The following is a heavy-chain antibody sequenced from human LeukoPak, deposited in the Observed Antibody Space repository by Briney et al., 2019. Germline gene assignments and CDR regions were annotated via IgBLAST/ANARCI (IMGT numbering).Heavy chain of an antibody. V-gene: IGHV3-11*01. CDR3: ARVRSGGYDFWSGYDFDAFDI. Sequence: GGSLRLSCAASGFTFSDYYMSWLRQAPGKGLEWVSYISSSGSNIYYADSVKGRFTISRDNAKNSLYLQMNSLRAEDTAVYYCARVRSGGYDFWSGYDFDAFDIWGQGTMVTVSS. D-gene: IGHD3-3*01. CDR1: GFTFSDYY. J-gene: IGHJ3*02. CDR2: ISSSGSNI.